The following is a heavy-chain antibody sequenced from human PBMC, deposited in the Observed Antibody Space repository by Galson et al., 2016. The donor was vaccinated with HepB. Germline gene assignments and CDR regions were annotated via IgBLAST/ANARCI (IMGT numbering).Heavy chain of an antibody. V-gene: IGHV3-66*01. CDR2: IFSGGST. J-gene: IGHJ4*02. CDR1: GFTVSNNY. D-gene: IGHD2-21*01. CDR3: ARFGNNDCYLVGFDF. Sequence: SLRLSCAASGFTVSNNYVSWVRQAPGKGLEWVSVIFSGGSTYYADSVRGRFTIFRDNSKNTVYLQMYSLRVEDTAMYHCARFGNNDCYLVGFDFWGQGALVTVSS.